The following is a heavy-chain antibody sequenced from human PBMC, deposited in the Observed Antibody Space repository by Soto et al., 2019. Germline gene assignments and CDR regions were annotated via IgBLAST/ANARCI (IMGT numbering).Heavy chain of an antibody. V-gene: IGHV1-2*04. CDR1: GYTFTGYY. J-gene: IGHJ6*02. CDR3: ARDVAVAGSTVYYYYGMDV. Sequence: ASVKVSCKASGYTFTGYYMHWVRQAPGQGLEWMGWINPNSGGTNYAQKIQGWVTMTRDTSISTAYMELSRLRSDDTAVYYCARDVAVAGSTVYYYYGMDVWGQGTTVTVSS. CDR2: INPNSGGT. D-gene: IGHD6-19*01.